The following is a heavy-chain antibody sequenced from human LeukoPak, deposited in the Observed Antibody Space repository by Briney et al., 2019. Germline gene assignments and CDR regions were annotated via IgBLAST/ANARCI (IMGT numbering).Heavy chain of an antibody. J-gene: IGHJ4*02. Sequence: GASVKVSCKASGYTFTSYYMHWVRQAPGQGLEWMGWINTNTGNPTYAQGFTGRFVFSLDTSVSTAYLQISSLKAEDTAVYYCARVVSSGWYRKCDYWGQGTLVTVSS. CDR3: ARVVSSGWYRKCDY. V-gene: IGHV7-4-1*02. D-gene: IGHD6-19*01. CDR2: INTNTGNP. CDR1: GYTFTSYY.